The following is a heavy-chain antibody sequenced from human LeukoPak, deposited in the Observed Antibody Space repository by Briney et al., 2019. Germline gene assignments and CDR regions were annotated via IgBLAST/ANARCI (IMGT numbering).Heavy chain of an antibody. CDR3: ARVPPYYYGSGSHIDY. V-gene: IGHV1-18*01. Sequence: ASVKVSCKASGYTFTSYGISWVRQAPGQGLEWMGWISAYNGNTNYAQKLQGRVTMTTDTSTSTAYMELRSLRSDDTAVYYCARVPPYYYGSGSHIDYWGQGTLVTVSS. D-gene: IGHD3-10*01. CDR2: ISAYNGNT. J-gene: IGHJ4*02. CDR1: GYTFTSYG.